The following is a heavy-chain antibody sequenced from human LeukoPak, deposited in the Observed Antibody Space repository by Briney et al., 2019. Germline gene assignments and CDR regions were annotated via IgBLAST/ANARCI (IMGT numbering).Heavy chain of an antibody. V-gene: IGHV3-11*03. CDR3: ATYTGDRGFDY. J-gene: IGHJ4*02. D-gene: IGHD7-27*01. CDR2: ISSSSSYT. CDR1: GLTFSDYY. Sequence: GGSLRLSCAASGLTFSDYYMSWIRQAPGKGLEWVSYISSSSSYTNYADSVKGRFTISRDNAKNSLYLQMNSLRAEDTAVYYCATYTGDRGFDYWGQGTLVTVSS.